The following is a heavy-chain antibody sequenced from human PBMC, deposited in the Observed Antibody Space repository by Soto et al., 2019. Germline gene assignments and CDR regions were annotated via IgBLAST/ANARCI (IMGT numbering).Heavy chain of an antibody. CDR2: ISAYNGNT. J-gene: IGHJ4*02. D-gene: IGHD5-12*01. CDR1: GYTFTSYG. Sequence: ASVKVSCKASGYTFTSYGISWVRQAPGQGLEWMGWISAYNGNTNYAQKLQGRVTMTTDTSTSTAYMELRSLRSDDTAVYYCARDSGLRDSAYTLFVGGGRGYFDYWGQGTLVTVSS. CDR3: ARDSGLRDSAYTLFVGGGRGYFDY. V-gene: IGHV1-18*01.